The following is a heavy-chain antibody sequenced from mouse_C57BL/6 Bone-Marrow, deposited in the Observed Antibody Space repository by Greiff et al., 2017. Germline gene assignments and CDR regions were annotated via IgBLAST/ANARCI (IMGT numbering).Heavy chain of an antibody. CDR2: IYPGGGYT. D-gene: IGHD1-1*01. J-gene: IGHJ4*01. CDR3: ARRAIYYYGSSYAMDY. V-gene: IGHV1-63*01. CDR1: GYTFTNYW. Sequence: VKLQQSGAELVRPGTSVKMSCKASGYTFTNYWIGWAKQRPGHGLEWIGDIYPGGGYTNYNEKFKGKATLTADKSSSTAYMQFSSLTSEDSAIXYCARRAIYYYGSSYAMDYWGQGTSVTVSS.